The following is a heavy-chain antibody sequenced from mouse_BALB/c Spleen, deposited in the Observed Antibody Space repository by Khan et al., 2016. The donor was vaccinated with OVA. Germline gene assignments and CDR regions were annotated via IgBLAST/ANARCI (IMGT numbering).Heavy chain of an antibody. D-gene: IGHD2-14*01. Sequence: QVQLQQSGAELARPGASVKMSCKASGYTFTSHTMHWVKQRPGQGLEWIGYINPRSGYTQYNQKFNDKAALTADISSSTAYMQLSSLTSEDSAVYYCARRTTEYALDDWGQGTSVTVSS. CDR1: GYTFTSHT. CDR3: ARRTTEYALDD. V-gene: IGHV1-4*01. J-gene: IGHJ4*01. CDR2: INPRSGYT.